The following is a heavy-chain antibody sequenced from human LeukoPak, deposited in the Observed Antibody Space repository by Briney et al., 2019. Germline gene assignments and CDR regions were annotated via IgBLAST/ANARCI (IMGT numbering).Heavy chain of an antibody. CDR3: AKGGAQV. J-gene: IGHJ4*02. V-gene: IGHV3-23*01. Sequence: ETLSLTCAVYGGSFSGYYWSWIRQAPGKGLEWVSAISSSGGSTYYADSVRGRFIISRDSSKNTLYLQMNSLRVEDTAVYYCAKGGAQVGGQGTLVTVSS. CDR1: GGSFSGYY. D-gene: IGHD1-26*01. CDR2: ISSSGGST.